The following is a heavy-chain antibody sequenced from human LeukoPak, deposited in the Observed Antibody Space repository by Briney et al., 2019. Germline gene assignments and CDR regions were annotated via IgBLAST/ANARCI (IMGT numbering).Heavy chain of an antibody. V-gene: IGHV4-34*01. J-gene: IGHJ4*02. Sequence: PSDTLSLTCAVYGGSFSGYYWSWIRQPPGKGLEWIGEINHSGSTNYNPSLKSRVTISVDTSKNQFSLKLSSVTAAVTAVYYCARDLMSITTVTSLFDYWGQGTLVTVSS. CDR2: INHSGST. D-gene: IGHD4-17*01. CDR1: GGSFSGYY. CDR3: ARDLMSITTVTSLFDY.